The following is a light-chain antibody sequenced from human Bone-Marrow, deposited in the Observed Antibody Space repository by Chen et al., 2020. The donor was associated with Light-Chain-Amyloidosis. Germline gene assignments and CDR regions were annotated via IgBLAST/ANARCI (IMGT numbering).Light chain of an antibody. J-gene: IGLJ3*02. CDR1: SSDVGGYNY. Sequence: QSALTQPASVSGSPGQSITISCTGTSSDVGGYNYVSWYQHHPGEAPKLMIYEVSNRPSGVSNRFSGSKSGNTASLTISGLQAEDEADYYCSSFTRRSTRVFGGGTKLTVL. CDR3: SSFTRRSTRV. CDR2: EVS. V-gene: IGLV2-14*01.